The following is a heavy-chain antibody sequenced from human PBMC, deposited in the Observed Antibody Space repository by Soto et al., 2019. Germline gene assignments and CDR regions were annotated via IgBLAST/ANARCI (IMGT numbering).Heavy chain of an antibody. D-gene: IGHD2-15*01. V-gene: IGHV4-38-2*02. CDR1: GYSISSGYH. Sequence: SETLSLTCTVSGYSISSGYHWAWIRQPPGKGLEWLGSVHYSGNTYYNPSLKSRLTISVDKSKNQFSLNLSSVTAADTAVYYCARQDRVVAEGRWFDPWGQATLVTVS. J-gene: IGHJ5*02. CDR3: ARQDRVVAEGRWFDP. CDR2: VHYSGNT.